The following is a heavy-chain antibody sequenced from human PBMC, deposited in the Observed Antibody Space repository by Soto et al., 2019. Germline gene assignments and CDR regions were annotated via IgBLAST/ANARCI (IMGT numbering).Heavy chain of an antibody. J-gene: IGHJ4*02. D-gene: IGHD7-27*01. CDR1: GYTFTSYA. CDR3: ARAPRNWGFDY. Sequence: QVQLVQSGAEVKKPGASVKVSCRASGYTFTSYAFNWVRQATGQGPEWLGWMNPNNGNTGYSQKFQGRVTMPSDTSISTAYMELSSLRSEDTAVYYCARAPRNWGFDYGGQGNQVTVSA. V-gene: IGHV1-8*01. CDR2: MNPNNGNT.